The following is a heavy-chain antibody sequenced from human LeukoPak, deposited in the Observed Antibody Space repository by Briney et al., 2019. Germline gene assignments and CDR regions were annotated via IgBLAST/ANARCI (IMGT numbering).Heavy chain of an antibody. CDR1: GFTFSSYW. CDR2: IKQDGSEK. Sequence: PGGSLRLSCAASGFTFSSYWMSWVRQAPGKGLEWVANIKQDGSEKYYVDSVKGRFTISRDNAKNSLYLQMNSLRAEDTAVYYCARVRTIVVVPAAYYFDYWGQGTLVTVSS. J-gene: IGHJ4*02. D-gene: IGHD2-2*01. CDR3: ARVRTIVVVPAAYYFDY. V-gene: IGHV3-7*01.